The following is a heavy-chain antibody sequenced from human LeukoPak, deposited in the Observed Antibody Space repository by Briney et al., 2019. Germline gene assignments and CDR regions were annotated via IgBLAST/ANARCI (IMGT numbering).Heavy chain of an antibody. J-gene: IGHJ6*03. CDR3: ASFGVPAALDYYYMDV. V-gene: IGHV4-59*01. D-gene: IGHD2-2*01. CDR1: GGSISSYY. CDR2: IYYSGST. Sequence: SETLSLTCTVSGGSISSYYWSWIRQPPGKGLEWIGYIYYSGSTNYNPSLMSRVTISVDTSKNQFSLKLSSVTAADTAVYYCASFGVPAALDYYYMDVWGKGTTVTVSS.